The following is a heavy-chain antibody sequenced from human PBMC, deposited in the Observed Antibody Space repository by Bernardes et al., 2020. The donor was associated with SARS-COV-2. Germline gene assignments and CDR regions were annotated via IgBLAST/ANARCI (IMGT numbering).Heavy chain of an antibody. CDR2: IIPLFGTT. Sequence: SVKVSWETSGDTFTSYAVIWVRQAPGQGLECMGGIIPLFGTTNYAQNFQGRVTIAADESTSTVYMELSSLRSEDTAMYYCARSGTYPDAFDIWGQGTMVTVSS. CDR3: ARSGTYPDAFDI. CDR1: GDTFTSYA. D-gene: IGHD1-26*01. V-gene: IGHV1-69*13. J-gene: IGHJ3*02.